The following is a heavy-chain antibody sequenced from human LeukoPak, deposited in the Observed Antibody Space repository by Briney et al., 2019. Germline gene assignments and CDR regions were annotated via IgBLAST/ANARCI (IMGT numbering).Heavy chain of an antibody. CDR2: INPNSGGT. Sequence: GASVKVSCKASGYTFTGYYMHWVRQAPGQGLEWMGWINPNSGGTNYAQKFQGRVTMTRDTSVSTAYMELSRLRSDDTAVYYCARYRNYYDSSGYYYVEYFQHWGKGTLVTVSS. V-gene: IGHV1-2*02. D-gene: IGHD3-22*01. J-gene: IGHJ1*01. CDR3: ARYRNYYDSSGYYYVEYFQH. CDR1: GYTFTGYY.